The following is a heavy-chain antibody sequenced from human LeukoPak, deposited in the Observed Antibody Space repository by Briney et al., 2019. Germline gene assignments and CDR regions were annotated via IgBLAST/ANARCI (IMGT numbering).Heavy chain of an antibody. J-gene: IGHJ4*02. Sequence: SVKVSCKASGGTFSSYAISWVRQAPGQGLEWMGRIIPIFGIANYAQKFQGRVTITADKSTSTAYMELSSLRSEDTAVYYCARVSYCSSTSCTDYWGQGTLVTVSS. D-gene: IGHD2-2*01. CDR3: ARVSYCSSTSCTDY. CDR2: IIPIFGIA. V-gene: IGHV1-69*04. CDR1: GGTFSSYA.